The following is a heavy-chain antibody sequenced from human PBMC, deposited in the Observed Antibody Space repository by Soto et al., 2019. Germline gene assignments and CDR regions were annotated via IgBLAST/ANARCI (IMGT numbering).Heavy chain of an antibody. CDR2: INPXGGSK. D-gene: IGHD6-13*01. J-gene: IGHJ5*02. V-gene: IGHV1-46*01. CDR1: GSTFIKYY. Sequence: XSVKVSCKASGSTFIKYYIHWVRQAPGQGLQWMXIINPXGGSKNYATEXXGRVTLTXXTSTSTVYMELRSIRFQDTALFYCARDLAAGDPWGQGTLVTASS. CDR3: ARDLAAGDP.